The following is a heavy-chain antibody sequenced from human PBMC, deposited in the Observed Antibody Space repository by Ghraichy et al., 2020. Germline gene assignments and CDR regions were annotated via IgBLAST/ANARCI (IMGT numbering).Heavy chain of an antibody. Sequence: GGSLRLSCAASGFTFSSYAMSWVRQAPGKGLEWVSAISGSGGNTYYADSVKGRFTFSRDNSKNTLYLQMNSLRDEDTAVYYCAKDVGRGGGSCFHHWGQGPLVSVSS. CDR1: GFTFSSYA. J-gene: IGHJ1*01. V-gene: IGHV3-23*01. CDR3: AKDVGRGGGSCFHH. D-gene: IGHD2-15*01. CDR2: ISGSGGNT.